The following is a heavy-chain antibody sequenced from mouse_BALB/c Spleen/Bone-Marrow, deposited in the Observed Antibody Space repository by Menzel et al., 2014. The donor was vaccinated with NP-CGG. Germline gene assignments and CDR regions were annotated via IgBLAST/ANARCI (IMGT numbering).Heavy chain of an antibody. CDR3: ARHPYYGNYPAWFAY. CDR1: GFAFSSYD. V-gene: IGHV5-9*02. J-gene: IGHJ3*01. Sequence: VQLKESGGGLVKPGGSLKLSCAASGFAFSSYDMSWVRQTPEKRLEWVATISSGGSYTYYPDSVMGRFTISRDNARNTLYLQMSSLRSEDTALYYCARHPYYGNYPAWFAYWGQGTLVTVSA. D-gene: IGHD2-10*01. CDR2: ISSGGSYT.